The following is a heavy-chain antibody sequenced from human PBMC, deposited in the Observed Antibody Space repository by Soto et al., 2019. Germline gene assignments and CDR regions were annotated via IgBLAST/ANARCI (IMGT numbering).Heavy chain of an antibody. Sequence: GGSLRLSCAASGFSFSYYGMHWVRQAPGKGLEWVAFMSYDGSDKYYADSVKGRFTISRDNSKNTLYLQMNSLRAEDTAVYYCAKDLYMITFGGVPSVLDYWGQGTLVTVSS. J-gene: IGHJ4*02. D-gene: IGHD3-16*01. CDR2: MSYDGSDK. V-gene: IGHV3-30*18. CDR1: GFSFSYYG. CDR3: AKDLYMITFGGVPSVLDY.